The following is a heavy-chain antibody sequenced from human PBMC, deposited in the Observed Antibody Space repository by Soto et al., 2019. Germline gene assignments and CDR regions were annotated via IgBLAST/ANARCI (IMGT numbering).Heavy chain of an antibody. Sequence: QVQLVESGGGVVQPGRSLRLSCAASGFTFSSYAMHWVRQAPGKGLEWVAVISYDGSNKYYADSVKGRFTISRDNSKNTLCLQMNSLRAEDTAVYYCARETYSSGWTPTFDYWGQGTLVTVSS. CDR1: GFTFSSYA. CDR2: ISYDGSNK. CDR3: ARETYSSGWTPTFDY. D-gene: IGHD6-19*01. V-gene: IGHV3-30-3*01. J-gene: IGHJ4*02.